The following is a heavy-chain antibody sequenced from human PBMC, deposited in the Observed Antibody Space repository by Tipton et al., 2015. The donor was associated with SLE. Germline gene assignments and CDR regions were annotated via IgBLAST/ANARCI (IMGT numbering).Heavy chain of an antibody. CDR2: INHSGST. J-gene: IGHJ3*02. Sequence: TLSLTCAVYGGSFSGYYWSWIRQPPGKGLEWIGEINHSGSTNYNPSLKSRVTISVDTSKNQFSLKLNSVTAADTAVYYCARDGSNRAFDIWGQGTMVTVSS. D-gene: IGHD1-26*01. V-gene: IGHV4-34*01. CDR3: ARDGSNRAFDI. CDR1: GGSFSGYY.